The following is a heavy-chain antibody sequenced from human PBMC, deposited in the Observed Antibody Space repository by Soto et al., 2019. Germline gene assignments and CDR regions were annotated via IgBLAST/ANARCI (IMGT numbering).Heavy chain of an antibody. CDR2: ISVGGGSI. CDR3: VRDDPWAFDV. CDR1: GFTFSRYA. V-gene: IGHV3-48*02. J-gene: IGHJ3*01. Sequence: EVQLVESGGGLVQPRRSLRISCAASGFTFSRYAMNWVRQAPGKGLEWVSYISVGGGSIFYADSVKGRFTISRDDAQNSVYLQMNTLRDEDTALYYGVRDDPWAFDVWGQGTMVIVSS.